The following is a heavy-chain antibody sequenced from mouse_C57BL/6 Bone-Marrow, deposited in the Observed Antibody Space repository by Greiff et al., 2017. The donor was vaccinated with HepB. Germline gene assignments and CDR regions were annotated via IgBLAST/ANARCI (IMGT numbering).Heavy chain of an antibody. V-gene: IGHV1-82*01. Sequence: QVQLQQSGPELVKPGASVKISCKASGYAFSSSWMNWVKQRPGKGLEWIGRIYPGDGDTNYNGKFKGKATLTADKYSSTAYMQLSSLTSEDSAVYFCARSYGSSYYYYAMDYWGQGTSVTVSS. CDR2: IYPGDGDT. CDR3: ARSYGSSYYYYAMDY. D-gene: IGHD1-1*01. J-gene: IGHJ4*01. CDR1: GYAFSSSW.